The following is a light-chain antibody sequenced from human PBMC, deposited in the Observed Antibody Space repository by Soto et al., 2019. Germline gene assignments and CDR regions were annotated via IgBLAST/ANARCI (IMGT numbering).Light chain of an antibody. V-gene: IGLV2-11*01. CDR2: DVS. J-gene: IGLJ2*01. Sequence: QSALTQPRSVSGSPGQSVTISCTGTSSDVGDYNYVSWYQQHPGEAPKLMIYDVSKRPSGVPDRFSGSKSGNTASLTISGLQAEDEADYYCCSYAGSYTEVFGGGTKLTVL. CDR1: SSDVGDYNY. CDR3: CSYAGSYTEV.